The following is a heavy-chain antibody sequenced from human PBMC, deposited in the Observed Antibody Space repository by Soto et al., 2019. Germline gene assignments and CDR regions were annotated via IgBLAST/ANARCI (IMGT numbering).Heavy chain of an antibody. Sequence: GGSLRPSCAASGFPFSDAWTSWVRQATGKGLDWVGRIKSKSDGGTTEYAAPVRGRFTISRDDSKNTLYLQMNSLKTEDTAVYYCTTDLWRIAVVVGSTGYFNPWGQGTL. V-gene: IGHV3-15*01. D-gene: IGHD2-15*01. CDR2: IKSKSDGGTT. CDR1: GFPFSDAW. CDR3: TTDLWRIAVVVGSTGYFNP. J-gene: IGHJ5*02.